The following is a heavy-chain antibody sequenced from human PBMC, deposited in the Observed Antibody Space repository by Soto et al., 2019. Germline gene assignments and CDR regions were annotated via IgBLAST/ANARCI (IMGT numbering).Heavy chain of an antibody. Sequence: ASVKVSCKASGYTFTSYCISWVRQAPGQGLEWMGWISAYNGNTNYAQKLQGRVTMTTDTSTSTAYMELRSLRSDDTAVYYCARVRDFWSGFRLDVWGQGTTVTVSS. J-gene: IGHJ6*02. CDR2: ISAYNGNT. CDR3: ARVRDFWSGFRLDV. D-gene: IGHD3-3*01. CDR1: GYTFTSYC. V-gene: IGHV1-18*04.